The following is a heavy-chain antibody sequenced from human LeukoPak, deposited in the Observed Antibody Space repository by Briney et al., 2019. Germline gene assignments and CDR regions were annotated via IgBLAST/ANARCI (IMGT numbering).Heavy chain of an antibody. V-gene: IGHV3-23*01. J-gene: IGHJ4*02. CDR1: GFTFSSYA. D-gene: IGHD6-19*01. CDR3: AKDQRSIAVAGYFDY. CDR2: ISYSAGST. Sequence: GESLRLSCAASGFTFSSYAMSWVRQAPGKGLEWVSAISYSAGSTYYADSVKGRFTISRDNSKNTLYLQMNSLRVEDTAVYYCAKDQRSIAVAGYFDYWGQGTLVTVSS.